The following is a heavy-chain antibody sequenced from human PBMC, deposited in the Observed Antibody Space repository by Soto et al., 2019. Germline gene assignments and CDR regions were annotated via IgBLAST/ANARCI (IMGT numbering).Heavy chain of an antibody. J-gene: IGHJ6*02. Sequence: ASVKVSCKASGYTFTGYYMHWVRQAPGQGLEWMGWINPNSGGTNYAQKFQGRVTMTRDTSISTAYMELSRLRSDDTAVYYCARDLDIVVVSGMDVWGQGTTVTVSS. CDR2: INPNSGGT. CDR3: ARDLDIVVVSGMDV. V-gene: IGHV1-2*02. CDR1: GYTFTGYY. D-gene: IGHD2-2*03.